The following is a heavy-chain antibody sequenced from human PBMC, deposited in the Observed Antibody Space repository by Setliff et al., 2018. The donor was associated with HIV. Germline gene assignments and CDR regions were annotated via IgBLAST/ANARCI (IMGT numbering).Heavy chain of an antibody. D-gene: IGHD3-10*01. V-gene: IGHV4-31*11. CDR3: AREWRGRYYYYMDV. J-gene: IGHJ6*03. Sequence: PSETLSLTCAVYGGSFSGYYWSWIRQHPEKGLEWIGYIYYSGSAYYNPSLKSRVTIALDTSKNQFSLKLTSMTAADTAVYYCAREWRGRYYYYMDVWGKGTTVTVSS. CDR2: IYYSGSA. CDR1: GGSFSGYY.